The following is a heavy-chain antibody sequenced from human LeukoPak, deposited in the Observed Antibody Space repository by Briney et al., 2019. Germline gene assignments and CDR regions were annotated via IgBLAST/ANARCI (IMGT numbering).Heavy chain of an antibody. CDR1: GFTFNTYA. CDR2: VSYDGTKN. D-gene: IGHD2-8*01. CDR3: ARDLGYCTTTGCSDIGGWFDP. Sequence: PGRSLRLSCATSGFTFNTYAIHWVRQAPGKGREWVAVVSYDGTKNYYAHSAKGRFTISRDNSKKTQYLQMNSLRAEDTAVYHCARDLGYCTTTGCSDIGGWFDPWGQGTLVTVSS. J-gene: IGHJ5*02. V-gene: IGHV3-30-3*01.